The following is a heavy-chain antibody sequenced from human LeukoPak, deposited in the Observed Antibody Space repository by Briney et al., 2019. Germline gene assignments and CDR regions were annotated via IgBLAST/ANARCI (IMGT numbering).Heavy chain of an antibody. CDR3: AKDRDSSGRYRFDY. D-gene: IGHD3-22*01. V-gene: IGHV3-23*01. Sequence: GGSLRLSCAASGFTFNAYALSWVRQAPGKGLEWVSVISGNSGTTYYADSVKGRFTTSRDNSKKTLYLQMNSLGADDTAVYYCAKDRDSSGRYRFDYWGQGTLVTVSS. CDR1: GFTFNAYA. CDR2: ISGNSGTT. J-gene: IGHJ4*02.